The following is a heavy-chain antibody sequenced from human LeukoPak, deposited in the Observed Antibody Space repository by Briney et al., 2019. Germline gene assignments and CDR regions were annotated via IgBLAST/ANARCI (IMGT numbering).Heavy chain of an antibody. J-gene: IGHJ2*01. Sequence: PGGSLRLSCAASGFTFSSYWMSWVRQAPGKGLEWVANIKQDGSEKYYVDSVKGRFTISRDNAKNSLYLQMNSLRAEDTAVYYCARGGDLGYWYFDLWGRGTLVTVSS. CDR1: GFTFSSYW. CDR2: IKQDGSEK. CDR3: ARGGDLGYWYFDL. D-gene: IGHD2-21*02. V-gene: IGHV3-7*04.